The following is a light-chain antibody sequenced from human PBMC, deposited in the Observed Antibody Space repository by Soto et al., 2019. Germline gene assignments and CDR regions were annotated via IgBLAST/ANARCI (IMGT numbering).Light chain of an antibody. J-gene: IGLJ1*01. Sequence: QSALTQPASVSGSPGQSITISCTGTSSDVGGYNYVSWYQQHPGKAPKLMIYEVSNRPSGVSNRFSGSKSGNTASLTISGLLAEDEAEYYCSSYTSSSTVFGTGTKLTVL. V-gene: IGLV2-14*01. CDR3: SSYTSSSTV. CDR1: SSDVGGYNY. CDR2: EVS.